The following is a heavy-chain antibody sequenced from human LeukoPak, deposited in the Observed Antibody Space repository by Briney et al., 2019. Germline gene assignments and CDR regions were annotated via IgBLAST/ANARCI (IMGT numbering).Heavy chain of an antibody. V-gene: IGHV3-23*01. D-gene: IGHD3-9*01. CDR2: ISGSGGST. CDR1: GFTFSSYA. Sequence: GSLRLSCAASGFTFSSYAMSWVRQAPGKGLEWVSAISGSGGSTYYADSVKGRFTISRDNSKNTLYLQMNSLRAEDTAVYYCAKRVHYYDILTGYVRWHFDYWGQGTLVTVSS. CDR3: AKRVHYYDILTGYVRWHFDY. J-gene: IGHJ4*02.